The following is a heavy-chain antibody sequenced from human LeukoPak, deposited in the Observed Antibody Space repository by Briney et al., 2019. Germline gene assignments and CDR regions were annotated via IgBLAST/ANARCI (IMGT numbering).Heavy chain of an antibody. CDR1: GFTVSSNY. CDR3: AMEKIAAAGMDV. V-gene: IGHV3-53*01. Sequence: PGGSLRLSCAASGFTVSSNYMSWVRQAPGKGLEWVSVIYSGGSTYYADSVKGRFTISRDNSKNTLYLQMNSLRAEDTAVYYCAMEKIAAAGMDVWGQGTTVTVSS. J-gene: IGHJ6*02. CDR2: IYSGGST. D-gene: IGHD6-13*01.